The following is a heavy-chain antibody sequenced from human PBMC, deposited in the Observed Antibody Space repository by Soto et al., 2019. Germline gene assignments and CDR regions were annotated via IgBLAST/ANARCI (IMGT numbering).Heavy chain of an antibody. CDR2: ISYDGSNK. CDR1: GFTFSSYG. J-gene: IGHJ3*02. V-gene: IGHV3-30*03. Sequence: GGSLRLSCAASGFTFSSYGMHWVRQAPGKGLEWVAVISYDGSNKYYADSVKGRFTISRDNSKNTLYLQMNSLRAEDTAVYYCASEMIVVANDAFDIWGQGTMDTVSS. CDR3: ASEMIVVANDAFDI. D-gene: IGHD3-22*01.